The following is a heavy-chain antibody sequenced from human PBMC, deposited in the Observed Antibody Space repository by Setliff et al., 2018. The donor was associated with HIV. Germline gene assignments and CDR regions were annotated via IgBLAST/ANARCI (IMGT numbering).Heavy chain of an antibody. V-gene: IGHV4-4*09. Sequence: SSETLSLTCTVPGDTDFYWSWIRQSPGKGLEWIGYIHASGKANYNPSLKSRVTISLDTSKMQFSLRLTSVTAADTAVYYCATLDPSGGNFLAYWGQGTLVTVSS. CDR3: ATLDPSGGNFLAY. CDR2: IHASGKA. D-gene: IGHD2-21*02. J-gene: IGHJ4*02. CDR1: GDTDFY.